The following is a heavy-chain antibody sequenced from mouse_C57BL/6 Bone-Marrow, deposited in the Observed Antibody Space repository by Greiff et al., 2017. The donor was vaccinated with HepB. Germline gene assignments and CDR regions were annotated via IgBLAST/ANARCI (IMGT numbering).Heavy chain of an antibody. D-gene: IGHD2-4*01. CDR2: IWSDGST. V-gene: IGHV2-6-1*01. CDR3: AGHGDYYDYDGPLYYAMDY. J-gene: IGHJ4*01. CDR1: GFSLTSYG. Sequence: VQRVESGPGLVAPSQSLSITCTVSGFSLTSYGVHWVRQPPGKGLEWLVVIWSDGSTTYNSALKSRLSISKDNSKSQVFLKMNSLQTDDTAMYYCAGHGDYYDYDGPLYYAMDYWGQGTSVTVSS.